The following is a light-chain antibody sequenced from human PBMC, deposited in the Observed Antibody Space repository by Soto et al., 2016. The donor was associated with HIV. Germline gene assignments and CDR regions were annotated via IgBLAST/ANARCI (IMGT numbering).Light chain of an antibody. Sequence: DIQMTQSPSSLSASVGDRVTITCRASQDIGSILDWYQQKPGKPPKRLIYATSSLQSGVPLRFSGSGSGTEFTLTISSLQPEDFATYYCLQRNSYPYTFGQGTKLEIK. CDR2: ATS. CDR1: QDIGSI. CDR3: LQRNSYPYT. V-gene: IGKV1-17*01. J-gene: IGKJ2*01.